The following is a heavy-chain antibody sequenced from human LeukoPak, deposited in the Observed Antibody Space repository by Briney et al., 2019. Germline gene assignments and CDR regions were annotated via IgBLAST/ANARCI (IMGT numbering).Heavy chain of an antibody. CDR1: GYTFTGYY. CDR2: INPNSGGT. V-gene: IGHV1-2*06. CDR3: ARDLVYGDYLEIDY. J-gene: IGHJ4*02. Sequence: ASVKVSCKASGYTFTGYYMHWVRQAPGQGLEWMGRINPNSGGTNYAQKFQGRVTMTRDTSISTAYMELSRLRSDDTAVYYCARDLVYGDYLEIDYWGQGTLVTVSS. D-gene: IGHD4-17*01.